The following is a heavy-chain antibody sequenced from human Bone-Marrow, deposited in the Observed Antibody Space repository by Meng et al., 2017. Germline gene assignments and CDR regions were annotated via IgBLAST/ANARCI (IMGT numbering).Heavy chain of an antibody. CDR3: ARGSSDDYGDMYNWFDP. V-gene: IGHV1-2*06. CDR1: VNTFTGYY. J-gene: IGHJ5*02. CDR2: INPNSGGT. D-gene: IGHD4-17*01. Sequence: QVQPVKSGAEVKKPGASVKVSCKASVNTFTGYYMHWVRQAPGQGLEWMGRINPNSGGTNYAQKFQGRVTMTRDTSISTAYMELSRLRSDDTAVYYCARGSSDDYGDMYNWFDPWGQGTLVTVSS.